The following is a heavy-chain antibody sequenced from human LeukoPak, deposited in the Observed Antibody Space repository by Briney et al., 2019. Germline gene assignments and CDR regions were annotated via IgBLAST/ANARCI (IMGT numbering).Heavy chain of an antibody. CDR1: GFTFNNYA. CDR2: ISSSGSTI. D-gene: IGHD3-10*01. J-gene: IGHJ4*02. Sequence: GGSLRLSCAASGFTFNNYAMSWVRQAPGKGLEWVSYISSSGSTIYYADSVKGRFTISRDNAKNSLYLQMNRLRAEDTAVYYCASNLPLTMVRGVIIGGFDYWGQGTLVTVSS. V-gene: IGHV3-48*03. CDR3: ASNLPLTMVRGVIIGGFDY.